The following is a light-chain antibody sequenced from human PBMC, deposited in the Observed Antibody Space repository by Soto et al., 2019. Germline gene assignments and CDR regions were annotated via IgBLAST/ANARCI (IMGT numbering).Light chain of an antibody. CDR2: DVS. CDR1: QDIRGA. J-gene: IGKJ5*01. Sequence: AIQLTQSPSSLSASVGDRVTITCRASQDIRGAVAWYQQKPGKAPKILIYDVSSFQSGVPSRFSGSSSGTDFTLTISGLQPEDFATYYCQQFNSYPIIFGQGTRLDIK. V-gene: IGKV1-13*02. CDR3: QQFNSYPII.